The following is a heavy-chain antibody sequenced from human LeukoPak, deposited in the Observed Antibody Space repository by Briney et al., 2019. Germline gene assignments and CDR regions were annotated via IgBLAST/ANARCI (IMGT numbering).Heavy chain of an antibody. CDR3: ARDSSGYYSHYYYYYMDV. D-gene: IGHD3-22*01. J-gene: IGHJ6*03. CDR2: IIPIFGTA. Sequence: SVKVSCKASGGTFSSYAISWVRQAPGQGLEWMGGIIPIFGTANYAQKFQGRVTITADKSTSTAYVELSSLRSEDTAVYYCARDSSGYYSHYYYYYMDVWGKGTTVTVSS. CDR1: GGTFSSYA. V-gene: IGHV1-69*06.